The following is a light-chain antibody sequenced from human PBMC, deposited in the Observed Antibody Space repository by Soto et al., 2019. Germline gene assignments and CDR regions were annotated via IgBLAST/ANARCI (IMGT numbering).Light chain of an antibody. CDR3: QQYNSWPRT. V-gene: IGKV3-15*01. J-gene: IGKJ2*01. CDR2: GAS. Sequence: EIVMTQSPATLSVSPGERATVSCRASQSVSSNLAWYQQKPGQAPRLLIYGASTRATGIPARFSGSGSGTEFTITIGSRQSEDFAVYYCQQYNSWPRTFGQGTKLEIK. CDR1: QSVSSN.